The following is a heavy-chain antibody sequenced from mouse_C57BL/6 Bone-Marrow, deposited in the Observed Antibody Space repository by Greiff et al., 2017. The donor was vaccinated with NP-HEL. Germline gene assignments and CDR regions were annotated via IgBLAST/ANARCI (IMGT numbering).Heavy chain of an antibody. V-gene: IGHV5-9-1*02. CDR2: ISSGGDYI. Sequence: EVKVVESGEGLVKPGGSLKLSCAASGFTFSSYAMSWVRQTPEKRLEWVAYISSGGDYIYYADTVKGRFTISRDNARNTLYLQMSSLKSEDTAMYYCTRLDYDGYYYAMDYWGQGTSVTVSS. D-gene: IGHD2-4*01. CDR1: GFTFSSYA. CDR3: TRLDYDGYYYAMDY. J-gene: IGHJ4*01.